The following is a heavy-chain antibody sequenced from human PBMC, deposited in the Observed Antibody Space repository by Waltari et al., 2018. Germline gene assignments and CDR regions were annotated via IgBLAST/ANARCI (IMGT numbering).Heavy chain of an antibody. V-gene: IGHV4-38-2*02. J-gene: IGHJ4*02. D-gene: IGHD5-12*01. CDR3: VRPHSGFDWGY. CDR2: VYHSGST. CDR1: DYSISSGFY. Sequence: QVQLQESGPGLVKPSETLSLTCTVSDYSISSGFYWGWIRQPPGKGLEWIGSVYHSGSTFYNPSLKSRLIISVDTSKNQFSLKLNSVTATDTAFYYCVRPHSGFDWGYWGQGTLVTVSS.